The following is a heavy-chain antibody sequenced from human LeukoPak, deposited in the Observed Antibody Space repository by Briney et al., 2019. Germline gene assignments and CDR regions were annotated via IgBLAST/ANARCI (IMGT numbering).Heavy chain of an antibody. D-gene: IGHD2-2*01. J-gene: IGHJ4*02. CDR3: AKDPYSSSTSCYDGGFDY. V-gene: IGHV3-23*01. CDR1: GFTFSSYA. Sequence: GGSLRLSCAASGFTFSSYAMSWVRQAPGKGLEWVSAISGSGGSTYYADSVKGRFTISRDNSKNTLYLQMNSLRAEDTAVYYCAKDPYSSSTSCYDGGFDYWGQGTLVTVSS. CDR2: ISGSGGST.